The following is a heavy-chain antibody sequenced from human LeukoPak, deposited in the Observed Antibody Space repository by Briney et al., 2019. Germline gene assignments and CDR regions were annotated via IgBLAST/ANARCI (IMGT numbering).Heavy chain of an antibody. CDR2: IYYSGST. Sequence: NPSETLSLTCTVSGGSISSSSYYWGWIRQPPGRGLEWIGSIYYSGSTYYNPSLKSRVTISVDTSKNQFSLKLSSVTAADTAVYYCARDEEDYWGQGTLVTVSS. J-gene: IGHJ4*02. CDR1: GGSISSSSYY. CDR3: ARDEEDY. V-gene: IGHV4-39*07.